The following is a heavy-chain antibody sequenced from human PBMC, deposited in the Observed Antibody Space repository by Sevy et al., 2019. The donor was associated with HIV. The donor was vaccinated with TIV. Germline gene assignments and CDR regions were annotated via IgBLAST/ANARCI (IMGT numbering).Heavy chain of an antibody. Sequence: SETLSLTCAVYGGSFSGYYWSWIRQPPGKGLEWIGEINHSGGTNYKPSLKSRVTISVDTSKNQISLKGNSVTAADTAVFYCARHCTGSSCSHAFDIWGQGTRVTVS. D-gene: IGHD2-15*01. J-gene: IGHJ3*02. CDR1: GGSFSGYY. V-gene: IGHV4-34*01. CDR2: INHSGGT. CDR3: ARHCTGSSCSHAFDI.